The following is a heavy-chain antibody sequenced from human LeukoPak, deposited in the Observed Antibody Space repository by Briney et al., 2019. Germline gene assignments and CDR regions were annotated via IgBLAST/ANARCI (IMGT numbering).Heavy chain of an antibody. CDR1: GYTFTSYG. CDR2: INGGNGNT. J-gene: IGHJ1*01. V-gene: IGHV1-3*01. D-gene: IGHD3-22*01. Sequence: ASVKVSCKASGYTFTSYGMHWVRQAPGQSLEWMGWINGGNGNTKYSEKFQGRVTIIRDTSASTAYMELSSLRSEDTAVYYCARVPLHDDSGHYYPHWGQGTLVTVSS. CDR3: ARVPLHDDSGHYYPH.